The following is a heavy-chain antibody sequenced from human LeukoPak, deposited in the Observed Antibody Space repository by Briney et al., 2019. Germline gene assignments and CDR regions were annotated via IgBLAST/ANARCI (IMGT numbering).Heavy chain of an antibody. CDR2: INHSGSA. CDR3: ARRSSGSFDY. J-gene: IGHJ4*02. CDR1: GGSFSGYY. V-gene: IGHV4-34*01. Sequence: SETLSLTCAVYGGSFSGYYWSWIRQPPGKGLEWIGEINHSGSANYNPSLKSRVTISVDTSKNQFSLKLSSVTAADTAVYYCARRSSGSFDYWGQGTLVTVSS. D-gene: IGHD3-22*01.